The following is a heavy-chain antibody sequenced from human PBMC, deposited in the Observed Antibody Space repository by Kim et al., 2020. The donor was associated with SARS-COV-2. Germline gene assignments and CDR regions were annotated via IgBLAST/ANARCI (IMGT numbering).Heavy chain of an antibody. CDR3: ARDGRYYDILTGYYMGYGMDV. D-gene: IGHD3-9*01. CDR1: GFTFSTYG. CDR2: IWYDGVNK. V-gene: IGHV3-33*01. J-gene: IGHJ6*02. Sequence: GGSLRLSCAASGFTFSTYGMHWVRQAPGKGLEWVAVIWYDGVNKYYADSVKGRFTISRDNSKNTLYLQMNSLRAEDTAVYYCARDGRYYDILTGYYMGYGMDVWGQGTTVTVSS.